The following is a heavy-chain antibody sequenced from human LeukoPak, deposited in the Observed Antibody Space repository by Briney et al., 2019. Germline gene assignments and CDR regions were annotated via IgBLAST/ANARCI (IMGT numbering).Heavy chain of an antibody. CDR3: ARYLEYYDFWSGSPWSAWFDP. D-gene: IGHD3-3*01. Sequence: SQTLSLTCAISGDSVSSNSAAWNWIRQSPSRGLEWLGRTYYRSKWYNDYAVSVKSRITINPDTSNDQFSLQLNSVTPEDTAVYYCARYLEYYDFWSGSPWSAWFDPWGQGTLVTVSS. V-gene: IGHV6-1*01. CDR1: GDSVSSNSAA. CDR2: TYYRSKWYN. J-gene: IGHJ5*02.